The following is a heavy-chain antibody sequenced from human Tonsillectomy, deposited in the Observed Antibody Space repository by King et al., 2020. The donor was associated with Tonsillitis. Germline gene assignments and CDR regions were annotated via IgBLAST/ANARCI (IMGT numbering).Heavy chain of an antibody. V-gene: IGHV3-53*01. CDR1: GFTISTYF. J-gene: IGHJ6*02. D-gene: IGHD3-22*01. Sequence: VQLVESGGGLIRPGGSLRLSCSASGFTISTYFMTWVRQAPGKGLVWVSIIYSGGNTYYADSVRGRFTISRDNSKNTLYLQMNTLRAEDTAVYYCARARYDSSGYSSFYYGMDVWGQGTTVTVSS. CDR3: ARARYDSSGYSSFYYGMDV. CDR2: IYSGGNT.